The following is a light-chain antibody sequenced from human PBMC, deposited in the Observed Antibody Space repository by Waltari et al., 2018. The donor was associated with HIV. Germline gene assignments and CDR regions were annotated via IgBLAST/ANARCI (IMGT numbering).Light chain of an antibody. Sequence: IVLTQSPGTLALSPGERVTLSCRASQSISNSYLAWYQQKPGQAPRLLIYGPSTRATGIPDRFSGSGSGTDFTLTISRLEPEDFAVYYCQQYGGAPLYTFGQGTKLDIK. CDR3: QQYGGAPLYT. CDR2: GPS. V-gene: IGKV3-20*01. CDR1: QSISNSY. J-gene: IGKJ2*01.